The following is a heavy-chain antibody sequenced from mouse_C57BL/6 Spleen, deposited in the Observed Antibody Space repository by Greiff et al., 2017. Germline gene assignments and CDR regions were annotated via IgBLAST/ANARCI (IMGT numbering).Heavy chain of an antibody. CDR2: IYPGDGDT. CDR3: ARIHYSNYSYLDY. D-gene: IGHD2-5*01. V-gene: IGHV1-80*01. Sequence: VKLMESGAELVKPGASVKISCKASGYAFSSYWMNWVKQRPGKGLEWIGQIYPGDGDTNYNGKFKGKATLTADKSSSTAYMQLSSLTSEDSAVYFCARIHYSNYSYLDYWGQGTTLTVSS. J-gene: IGHJ2*01. CDR1: GYAFSSYW.